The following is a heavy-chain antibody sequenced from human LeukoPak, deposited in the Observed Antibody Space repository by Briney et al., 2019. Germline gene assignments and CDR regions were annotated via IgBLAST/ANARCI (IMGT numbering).Heavy chain of an antibody. Sequence: PGGSLRLSCAASGFTFSSYSVNWVRQAPGKGLEWVSSISSSSSYIYYADSVKGRFTISRDNAKNSLYLQMNSLRAEDTAVYYCASHSYDSSGYYYGWGQGTLVTVSS. CDR3: ASHSYDSSGYYYG. CDR1: GFTFSSYS. CDR2: ISSSSSYI. V-gene: IGHV3-21*01. D-gene: IGHD3-22*01. J-gene: IGHJ4*02.